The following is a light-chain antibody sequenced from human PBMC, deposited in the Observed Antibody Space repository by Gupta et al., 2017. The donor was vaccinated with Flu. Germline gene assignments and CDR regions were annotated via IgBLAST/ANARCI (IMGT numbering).Light chain of an antibody. CDR3: QQGYSTPQT. CDR1: QSVSNF. CDR2: AAS. J-gene: IGKJ4*02. Sequence: PSSLSASVGDRVTISCRASQSVSNFLHWYQPKPGKAPKLLIFAASTLQGGVPSRFSGSGSGTDFTLTINSLQPEDFATYYCQQGYSTPQTFGGGTTVEIK. V-gene: IGKV1-39*01.